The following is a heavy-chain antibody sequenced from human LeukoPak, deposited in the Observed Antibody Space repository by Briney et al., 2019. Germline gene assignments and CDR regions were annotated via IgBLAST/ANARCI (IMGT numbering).Heavy chain of an antibody. V-gene: IGHV3-21*06. CDR1: GFTFSDYS. D-gene: IGHD2-8*01. Sequence: GGPLRLSCAVSGFTFSDYSMNWVRQAPGKGLEWLSSISSSSRYLNYADSVKGRFTISRNNAKNSLYLQMNSLRAEDTAVYYCARDVAGMGYWGQGTLVTVSS. CDR3: ARDVAGMGY. J-gene: IGHJ4*02. CDR2: ISSSSRYL.